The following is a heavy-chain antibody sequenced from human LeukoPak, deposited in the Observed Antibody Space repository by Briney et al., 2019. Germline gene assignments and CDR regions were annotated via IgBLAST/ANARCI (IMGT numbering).Heavy chain of an antibody. CDR2: ISAYNGNT. D-gene: IGHD1-1*01. V-gene: IGHV1-18*01. Sequence: GASVKVSCKASGGTFSSYAISWVRQAPGQGLEWMGWISAYNGNTKYALRLQGRVTMTTDTSTSTAYMELRSLTSDDTAVYYCARGTYGDYWGQGTLVTVSS. CDR1: GGTFSSYA. J-gene: IGHJ4*02. CDR3: ARGTYGDY.